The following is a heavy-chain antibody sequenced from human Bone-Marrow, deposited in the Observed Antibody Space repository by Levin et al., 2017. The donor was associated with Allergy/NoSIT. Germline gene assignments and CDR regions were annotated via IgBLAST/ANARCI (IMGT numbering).Heavy chain of an antibody. CDR1: GFTFSSYS. Sequence: PGGSLRLSCAASGFTFSSYSMNWVRQAPGKGLEWVSSISSSSSYIYYADSVKGRFTISRDDAKNSLYLQMNSLRAEDTAVYYCARVFPGIAVAGTGGYFDYWGQGTLVTVSS. V-gene: IGHV3-21*01. D-gene: IGHD6-19*01. J-gene: IGHJ4*02. CDR2: ISSSSSYI. CDR3: ARVFPGIAVAGTGGYFDY.